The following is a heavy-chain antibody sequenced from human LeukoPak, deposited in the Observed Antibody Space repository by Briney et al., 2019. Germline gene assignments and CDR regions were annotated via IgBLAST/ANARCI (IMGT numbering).Heavy chain of an antibody. D-gene: IGHD2-21*02. J-gene: IGHJ1*01. CDR1: GGSLSGYY. CDR2: IDYSGST. Sequence: SEALSLTCAVYGGSLSGYYWSWIRPPPGKGLEWMGEIDYSGSTNSNPSLKRRVTISVDTSKNQFSLKMWYVTAADTAVYYCARGRYCGGDCYSGHFQHWGQGTLVTVSS. V-gene: IGHV4-34*01. CDR3: ARGRYCGGDCYSGHFQH.